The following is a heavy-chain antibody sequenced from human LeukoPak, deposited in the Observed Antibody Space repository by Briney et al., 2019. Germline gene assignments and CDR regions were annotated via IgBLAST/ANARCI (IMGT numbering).Heavy chain of an antibody. CDR3: ARDYSSWFDY. J-gene: IGHJ4*02. CDR1: GFTFSSFE. V-gene: IGHV3-48*03. D-gene: IGHD6-6*01. Sequence: GGSLRLSCAASGFTFSSFEMNWVRQAPGKGLEWVSYITSSASSIYYADSVKGRFTISRDNAKNTLYLQLNSLRPEDTAIYYCARDYSSWFDYWGQGTLVTVSS. CDR2: ITSSASSI.